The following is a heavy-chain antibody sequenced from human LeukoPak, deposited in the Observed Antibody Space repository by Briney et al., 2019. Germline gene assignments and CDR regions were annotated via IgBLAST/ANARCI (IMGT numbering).Heavy chain of an antibody. D-gene: IGHD6-19*01. CDR2: IYYSGST. Sequence: SETLSLTCTVSGGSMSDYYWTWIRQPPGRTLEWIGYIYYSGSTKYNPSLKSRVTMSIDTSKDQFSLKLSSVTAADTAVYYCASSQAGYSSGSYNNWGQGTLVTVSS. CDR1: GGSMSDYY. V-gene: IGHV4-59*01. CDR3: ASSQAGYSSGSYNN. J-gene: IGHJ4*02.